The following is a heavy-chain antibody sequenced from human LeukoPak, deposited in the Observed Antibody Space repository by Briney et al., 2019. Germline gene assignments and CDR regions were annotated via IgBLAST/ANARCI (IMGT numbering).Heavy chain of an antibody. Sequence: GGSLRLSCAASGFTFSSYAMHWVRQAPGKGLEWVAVISYDGSNKYYADSVKGRFTISRDNSKNTLYLQMNSLRAEDTAVYYCARDGPGRFGVINYYGMDVWGQGTTVTVSS. J-gene: IGHJ6*02. CDR3: ARDGPGRFGVINYYGMDV. CDR1: GFTFSSYA. CDR2: ISYDGSNK. V-gene: IGHV3-30-3*01. D-gene: IGHD3-10*01.